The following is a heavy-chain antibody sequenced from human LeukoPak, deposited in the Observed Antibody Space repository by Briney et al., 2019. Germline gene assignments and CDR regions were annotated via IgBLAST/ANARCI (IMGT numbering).Heavy chain of an antibody. CDR1: GFTFSSYD. D-gene: IGHD1-26*01. Sequence: PGGSLRLSCAASGFTFSSYDMHWVRQATGKGLEWASAIGVAANTFYSGSVKGRCTISRENAKNSLYLLMSSLRAEDTAVYYCARQKTPHGNFDYWGQGTLVTVSS. V-gene: IGHV3-13*01. CDR3: ARQKTPHGNFDY. J-gene: IGHJ4*02. CDR2: IGVAANT.